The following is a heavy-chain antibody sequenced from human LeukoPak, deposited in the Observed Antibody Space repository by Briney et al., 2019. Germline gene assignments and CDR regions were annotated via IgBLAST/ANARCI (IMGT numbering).Heavy chain of an antibody. V-gene: IGHV3-23*01. CDR1: GFAFSFYA. D-gene: IGHD3-10*02. J-gene: IGHJ6*02. CDR3: ARDLHYYVAMDV. Sequence: GGSLRLSCAASGFAFSFYAMSCVRQAPGKGPEWVSTINASGGNTYFAGSVKGRFTISRDNSKNTLYLQLNSLRAEDTAVYYCARDLHYYVAMDVWGQGTTVTVSS. CDR2: INASGGNT.